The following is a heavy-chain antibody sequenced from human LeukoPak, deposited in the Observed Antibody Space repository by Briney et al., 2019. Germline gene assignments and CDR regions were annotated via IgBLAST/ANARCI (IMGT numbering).Heavy chain of an antibody. D-gene: IGHD3-10*01. J-gene: IGHJ5*02. CDR2: ISTDGSST. CDR3: TGPSFDASGMGFDP. CDR1: GFTFSRYW. Sequence: GGSLRLSCAASGFTFSRYWIHWVRQAPGKGPGWVSVISTDGSSTRYADSVKARFTISRDNVKNTLYLQMKSLRVEDTAVYYCTGPSFDASGMGFDPWGQGALVTVSS. V-gene: IGHV3-74*01.